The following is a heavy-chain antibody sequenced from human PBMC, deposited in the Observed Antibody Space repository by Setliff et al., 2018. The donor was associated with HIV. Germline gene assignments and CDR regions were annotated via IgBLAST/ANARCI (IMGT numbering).Heavy chain of an antibody. CDR1: GSTFSSYS. J-gene: IGHJ4*02. CDR3: ARDSLPLRLGESPNY. CDR2: ISSSSSYI. V-gene: IGHV3-21*01. Sequence: GGSLRLSCAASGSTFSSYSMNWVRQAPGKGLEWVSSISSSSSYIYYADSVKGRFTISRDNAKNSLYLQMNSLRAEDTAVYYCARDSLPLRLGESPNYWGQGTLVTVSS. D-gene: IGHD3-16*01.